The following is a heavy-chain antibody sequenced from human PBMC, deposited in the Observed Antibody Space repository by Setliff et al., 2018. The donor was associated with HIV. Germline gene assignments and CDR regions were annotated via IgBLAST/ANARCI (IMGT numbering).Heavy chain of an antibody. CDR2: IYTSGST. D-gene: IGHD3-22*01. Sequence: PSETLSLTCTVSGGSISSYYWSWIRQPAGKGLEWIGRIYTSGSTNYNPSLKSRVTISVDSSKNQFSLKLSSVTAADTAVYYCARGLAYYSENTDYYYVSAGFDPWGPGTLVTVSS. CDR1: GGSISSYY. CDR3: ARGLAYYSENTDYYYVSAGFDP. J-gene: IGHJ5*02. V-gene: IGHV4-4*07.